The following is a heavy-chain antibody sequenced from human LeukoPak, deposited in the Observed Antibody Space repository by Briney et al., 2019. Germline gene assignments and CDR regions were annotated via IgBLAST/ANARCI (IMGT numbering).Heavy chain of an antibody. D-gene: IGHD6-13*01. Sequence: PGGSLRLSCAASGFTFSSYWMSWVRQAPGKGLEWVANMKYDGSEKDYVDSVKGRFTISRDNAKNSLYLRMNSLRAEDTAVYYCARDIAAAGLFFDYWGQGTLLTVSS. V-gene: IGHV3-7*01. J-gene: IGHJ4*02. CDR2: MKYDGSEK. CDR1: GFTFSSYW. CDR3: ARDIAAAGLFFDY.